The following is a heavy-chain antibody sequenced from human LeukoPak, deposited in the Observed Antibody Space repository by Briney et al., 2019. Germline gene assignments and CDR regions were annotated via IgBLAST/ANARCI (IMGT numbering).Heavy chain of an antibody. D-gene: IGHD4-23*01. V-gene: IGHV3-23*01. CDR3: AKLRGLQVTTVGYNWFDP. CDR2: ISGSGGST. J-gene: IGHJ5*02. Sequence: GGSLRLSCAASGFTFSSYAMSWVRQAPGKGLEWVSAISGSGGSTYYADSVKGRFTISRDNSKNTLYLQMNSLRAEDTAVYYCAKLRGLQVTTVGYNWFDPWGQGTLVTVSS. CDR1: GFTFSSYA.